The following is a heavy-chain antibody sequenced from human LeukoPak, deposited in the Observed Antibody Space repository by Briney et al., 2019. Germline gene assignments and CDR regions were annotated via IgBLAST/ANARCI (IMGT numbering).Heavy chain of an antibody. Sequence: SETLSLTCTVSGGSISSYYWSWIRQPPGKGLEWIGYIYTSGSTNYNPSLKSRVSISVDTSKNQFSLKLSSVTAADTAVYYCERHDILTGYYSPRYYYYMDVWGKGTTVTVSS. D-gene: IGHD3-9*01. CDR2: IYTSGST. CDR1: GGSISSYY. J-gene: IGHJ6*03. CDR3: ERHDILTGYYSPRYYYYMDV. V-gene: IGHV4-4*09.